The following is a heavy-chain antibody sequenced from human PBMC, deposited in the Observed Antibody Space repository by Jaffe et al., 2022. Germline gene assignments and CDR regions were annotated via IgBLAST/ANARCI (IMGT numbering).Heavy chain of an antibody. J-gene: IGHJ4*02. Sequence: EVQLVESGGGLVQPGRSLRLSCTASGFTFGDYAMSWVRQAPGKGLEWVGFIRSKAYGGTTEYAASVKGRFTISRDDSKSIAYLQMNSLKTEDTAVYYCTRDDSGYLDYWGQGTLVTVSS. D-gene: IGHD6-19*01. CDR3: TRDDSGYLDY. V-gene: IGHV3-49*04. CDR1: GFTFGDYA. CDR2: IRSKAYGGTT.